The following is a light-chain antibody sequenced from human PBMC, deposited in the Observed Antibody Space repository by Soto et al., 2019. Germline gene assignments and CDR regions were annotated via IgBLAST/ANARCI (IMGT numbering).Light chain of an antibody. CDR3: QQHLGRHT. J-gene: IGKJ1*01. Sequence: DIVLTQSPVTLSLYPGERATLSCRASQSVSGYLVWYQQKPGKAPRLLIYDASTRAAGIPARLIGSGSGTDFTLTIRSLEPEDYAVYYCQQHLGRHTFGQGTKVDIK. V-gene: IGKV3-11*01. CDR2: DAS. CDR1: QSVSGY.